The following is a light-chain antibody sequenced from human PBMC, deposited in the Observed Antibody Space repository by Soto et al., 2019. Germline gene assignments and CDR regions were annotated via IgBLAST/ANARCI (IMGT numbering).Light chain of an antibody. J-gene: IGLJ1*01. CDR3: SSYTITSTYV. Sequence: QSVLAQPASVSGSPGQSITISCTGTSSDVGGYNYVPWYQQHPGKAPKLMIYEVSDRPSGVSNRFSGSKPGNTASLTISGLQAEDEADYYCSSYTITSTYVFGTGTKVTVL. CDR2: EVS. CDR1: SSDVGGYNY. V-gene: IGLV2-14*01.